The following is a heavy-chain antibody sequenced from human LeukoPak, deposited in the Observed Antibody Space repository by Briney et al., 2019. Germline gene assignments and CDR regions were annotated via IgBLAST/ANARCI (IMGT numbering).Heavy chain of an antibody. CDR1: GYTFTSYG. CDR3: AREWGQYSGSYSGDDAFDI. V-gene: IGHV1-18*01. CDR2: ISAYNGNT. D-gene: IGHD1-26*01. J-gene: IGHJ3*02. Sequence: ASVKVSFKASGYTFTSYGISWVRQAPGQGLEWMGWISAYNGNTNYAQKLQGRVTMTTDTSTSTAYMELRSLRSDDTAVYYCAREWGQYSGSYSGDDAFDIWGQGTMVTVSS.